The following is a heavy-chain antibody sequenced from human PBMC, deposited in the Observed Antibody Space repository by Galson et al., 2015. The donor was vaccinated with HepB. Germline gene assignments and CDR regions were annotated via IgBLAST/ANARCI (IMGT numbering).Heavy chain of an antibody. CDR3: STAQLSAYYYDTRGFYDYFDY. CDR1: GFTFSNAW. V-gene: IGHV3-15*01. J-gene: IGHJ4*02. Sequence: SLRLSCAASGFTFSNAWMTWARQAPGKGLEWVGRIRSKTDGGTTDYAAPVKGRFTISRDDSINTLYLQMNSLKTEDTAVYYCSTAQLSAYYYDTRGFYDYFDYWGQGSLVTVSS. D-gene: IGHD3-22*01. CDR2: IRSKTDGGTT.